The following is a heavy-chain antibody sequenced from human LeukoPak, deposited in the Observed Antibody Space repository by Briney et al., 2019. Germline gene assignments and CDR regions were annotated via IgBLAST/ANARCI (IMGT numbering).Heavy chain of an antibody. V-gene: IGHV4-31*03. CDR2: IYYSGST. D-gene: IGHD3-22*01. J-gene: IGHJ4*02. Sequence: PSQTLSLTYTVSGGSISSGGYYWSWIRQHPGKGLEWIGYIYYSGSTYYNPSLKSRVTISVDTSKNQFSLKLSSVTAADTAVYYCARNGPYDSSGCIDYWGQGTLVTVSS. CDR1: GGSISSGGYY. CDR3: ARNGPYDSSGCIDY.